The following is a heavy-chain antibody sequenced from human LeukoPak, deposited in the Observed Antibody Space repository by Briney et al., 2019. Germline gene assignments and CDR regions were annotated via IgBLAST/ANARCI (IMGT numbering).Heavy chain of an antibody. CDR1: GFIFSTYA. Sequence: GGSLRLSCAASGFIFSTYALQWVRQAPGKGLEWVAVISYDGSNKYYADSVKGRFTISRDNSKNTLYLQMNSLRAEDTAVYYCARDETYYYGSGSYYGDYFDYWGQGTLVTVSS. CDR2: ISYDGSNK. CDR3: ARDETYYYGSGSYYGDYFDY. V-gene: IGHV3-30*04. J-gene: IGHJ4*02. D-gene: IGHD3-10*01.